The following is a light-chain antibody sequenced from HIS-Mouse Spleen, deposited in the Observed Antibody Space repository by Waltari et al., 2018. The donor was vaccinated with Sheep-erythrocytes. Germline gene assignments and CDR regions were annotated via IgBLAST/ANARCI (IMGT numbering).Light chain of an antibody. CDR3: YSTDSSGNHWV. Sequence: SYELTQPPSVSVSPGQTARITCSGDALPKKSAYWYQQKSGQAPVLVIYEDSKRPSGIPERFSGSSSGTMATLTISGAQVEDEADYCCYSTDSSGNHWVFGGGTKLTVL. J-gene: IGLJ3*02. CDR1: ALPKKS. CDR2: EDS. V-gene: IGLV3-10*01.